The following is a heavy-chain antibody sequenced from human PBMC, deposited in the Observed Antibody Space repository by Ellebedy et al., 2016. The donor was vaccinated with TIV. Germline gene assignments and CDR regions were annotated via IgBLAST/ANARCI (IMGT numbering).Heavy chain of an antibody. V-gene: IGHV4-38-2*02. D-gene: IGHD3-9*01. CDR2: IYHIGST. Sequence: MPSETLSLTCTVSNYSISSGSYWGWIRQPPGKGLEWIGSIYHIGSTYYNPSLKSRVPISVATSKNQLYLKLSSVTAADTAVYYCASGYYDTLTGSTGGDFDSWGQGTLVTVSS. CDR1: NYSISSGSY. J-gene: IGHJ4*02. CDR3: ASGYYDTLTGSTGGDFDS.